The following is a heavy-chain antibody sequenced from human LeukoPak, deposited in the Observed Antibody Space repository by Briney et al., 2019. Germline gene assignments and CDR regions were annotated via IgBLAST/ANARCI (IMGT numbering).Heavy chain of an antibody. CDR2: IIPIFGTA. Sequence: SVKVSCKASGGTFSSYAISWVRRAPGQGLEWMGGIIPIFGTANYAQKFQGRVTITADESTSTAYMELSSLRSEDTAVYYCARVSSGWYEGGYFDYWGQGTLVTVSS. J-gene: IGHJ4*02. V-gene: IGHV1-69*13. CDR1: GGTFSSYA. CDR3: ARVSSGWYEGGYFDY. D-gene: IGHD6-19*01.